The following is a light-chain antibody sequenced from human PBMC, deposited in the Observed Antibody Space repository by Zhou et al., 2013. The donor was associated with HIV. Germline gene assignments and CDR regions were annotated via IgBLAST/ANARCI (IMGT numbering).Light chain of an antibody. CDR3: QQYGSSPPYT. CDR1: QSVSSSY. J-gene: IGKJ2*01. Sequence: PGEKVTLSCRASQSVSSSYLTWYPQKPGQAPRLLIYDASTRATSIPARVSGSGSGTDFTLTISRLEPEDFAVYYCQQYGSSPPYTFGQGTKLEIK. V-gene: IGKV3-20*01. CDR2: DAS.